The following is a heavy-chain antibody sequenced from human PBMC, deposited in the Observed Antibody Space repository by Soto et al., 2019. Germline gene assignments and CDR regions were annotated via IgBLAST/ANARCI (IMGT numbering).Heavy chain of an antibody. CDR2: IKHDGSDK. CDR3: ASWTLPMLRGVYNN. J-gene: IGHJ4*02. V-gene: IGHV3-7*01. D-gene: IGHD3-10*01. CDR1: GFTFSNNW. Sequence: EVQLVESGGGLVQPGGYLRLSCAASGFTFSNNWMTWVRQAPGKGLEWLANIKHDGSDKYYAGSLRGRFTISRDNAKNSLFLQMSILRAEDTAVYYCASWTLPMLRGVYNNWGQGTLVTVSS.